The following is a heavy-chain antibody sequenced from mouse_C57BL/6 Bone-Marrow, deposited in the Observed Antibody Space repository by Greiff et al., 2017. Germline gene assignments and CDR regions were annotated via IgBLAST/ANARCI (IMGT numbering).Heavy chain of an antibody. CDR3: AGVGYDCDDSMAY. V-gene: IGHV1-55*01. Sequence: QVQLQQPGAELVKPGASVKMSCKASGYTFTSYWITWVKQRPGQGLEWIGDIYPGSGSTNYNEKFKSKATLTVDTSSSTAYMQLSSLTSEDSAVYYCAGVGYDCDDSMAYWGQGTSVTVSA. D-gene: IGHD2-4*01. CDR2: IYPGSGST. J-gene: IGHJ4*01. CDR1: GYTFTSYW.